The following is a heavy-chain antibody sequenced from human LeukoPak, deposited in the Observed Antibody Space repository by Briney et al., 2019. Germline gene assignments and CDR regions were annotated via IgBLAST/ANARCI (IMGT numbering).Heavy chain of an antibody. J-gene: IGHJ4*02. CDR3: ASSEGIQLTFDY. D-gene: IGHD5-18*01. CDR2: IYYSGST. CDR1: GGSISRGGYY. V-gene: IGHV4-31*03. Sequence: SETLSLTCTVSGGSISRGGYYWSWIRQHPGKGLEWIGYIYYSGSTYYNPSLKSRVTISVDTSKNQFSLKLSSVTAADTAVYYCASSEGIQLTFDYWGQGTLVTVSS.